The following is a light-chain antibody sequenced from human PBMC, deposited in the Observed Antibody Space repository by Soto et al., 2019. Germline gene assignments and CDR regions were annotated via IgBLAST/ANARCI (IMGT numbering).Light chain of an antibody. CDR3: ISYTSSSSL. Sequence: QSALTQPASVSGSPGQSITISCTGTSSDIGGYNYVSWYQQHPGKAPKLMIYDVSNRPSGVSNRFSGSKSGTTASLTISGLQAEDEADYYCISYTSSSSLFGGGTKVTVL. CDR2: DVS. CDR1: SSDIGGYNY. V-gene: IGLV2-14*03. J-gene: IGLJ2*01.